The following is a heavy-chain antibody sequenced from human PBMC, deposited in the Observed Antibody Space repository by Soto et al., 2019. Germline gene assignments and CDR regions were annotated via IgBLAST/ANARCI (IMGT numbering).Heavy chain of an antibody. CDR1: GGSISSGGYY. D-gene: IGHD6-6*01. V-gene: IGHV4-31*03. CDR3: GSTIAVRNPWFDP. J-gene: IGHJ5*02. CDR2: IYDSGTT. Sequence: SETLSLTCTVSGGSISSGGYYWTWIRQHPGKGLEWIGYIYDSGTTYYNPSLTSRVTISVDTSNNQFSLRLTSVTAADTAVYYCGSTIAVRNPWFDPWGQGTLVTVSS.